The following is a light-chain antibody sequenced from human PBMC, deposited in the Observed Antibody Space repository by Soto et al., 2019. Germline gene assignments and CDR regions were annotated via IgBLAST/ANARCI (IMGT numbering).Light chain of an antibody. V-gene: IGKV3-20*01. CDR2: GAF. CDR1: QRISNNW. J-gene: IGKJ2*03. CDR3: HQSGTTPRS. Sequence: EIVLTQSPGALSLSPGEGATLSCRASQRISNNWLAWYQQKPGQAPRLLIYGAFNRAAGIPDRFSGSGSGTDFTLTISGLEADDFAVYYCHQSGTTPRSFGQGTMVEVK.